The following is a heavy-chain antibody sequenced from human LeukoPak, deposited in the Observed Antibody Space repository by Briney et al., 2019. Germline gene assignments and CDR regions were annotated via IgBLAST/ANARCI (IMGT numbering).Heavy chain of an antibody. V-gene: IGHV3-30*18. Sequence: GRSLRLSCAASGFTFSSYGMHWVRQAPGKGLEWVAVISYGGSNKYYADSVKGRFTISRDNSKNTLYLQMNSLRAEDTAVYYCAKGSVVLGYWGQGTLVTVSS. CDR1: GFTFSSYG. J-gene: IGHJ4*02. D-gene: IGHD2-2*01. CDR3: AKGSVVLGY. CDR2: ISYGGSNK.